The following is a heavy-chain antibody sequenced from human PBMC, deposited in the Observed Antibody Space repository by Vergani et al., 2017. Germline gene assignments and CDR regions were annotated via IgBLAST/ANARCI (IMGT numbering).Heavy chain of an antibody. V-gene: IGHV1-69*09. Sequence: QVQLVQSGAEVKKPGSSVKVSCKASGGTFNSYTISWVRQAPGQGLEWMGRIIPILDISNYAQKFQGRVTITADKSTSTAYMELSSLRSEDTAVYYCARVPSAIVGATFAFDIWGQGTVVTVSS. CDR3: ARVPSAIVGATFAFDI. J-gene: IGHJ3*02. CDR1: GGTFNSYT. CDR2: IIPILDIS. D-gene: IGHD1-26*01.